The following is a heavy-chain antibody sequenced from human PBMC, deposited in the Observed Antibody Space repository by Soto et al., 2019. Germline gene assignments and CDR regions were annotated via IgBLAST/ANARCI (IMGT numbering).Heavy chain of an antibody. D-gene: IGHD3-3*01. J-gene: IGHJ6*03. Sequence: PSETLSLTCTVSGGSISSYYWSWIRQPPGKGLEWIGYIYYSGSTNYNPSLKSRVTISVDTSKNQFSLKLSSVTAADTAVYYCARDSYDFWSGEYRYYYYMEVWGKGTTVTVSS. CDR1: GGSISSYY. CDR3: ARDSYDFWSGEYRYYYYMEV. CDR2: IYYSGST. V-gene: IGHV4-59*01.